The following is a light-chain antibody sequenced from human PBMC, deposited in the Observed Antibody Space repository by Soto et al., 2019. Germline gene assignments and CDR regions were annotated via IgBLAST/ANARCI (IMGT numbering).Light chain of an antibody. V-gene: IGKV1-5*01. J-gene: IGKJ1*01. CDR1: QSLNTR. Sequence: DIQLTQSPSTLSASVGDRVTLTCRAGQSLNTRLAWYQQRPGKAPKLLIYDASTLESGVPSRFSGGGSGTEFTLTINNLQPDDLATYICQQYKSYSTFGRGTTVDIK. CDR2: DAS. CDR3: QQYKSYST.